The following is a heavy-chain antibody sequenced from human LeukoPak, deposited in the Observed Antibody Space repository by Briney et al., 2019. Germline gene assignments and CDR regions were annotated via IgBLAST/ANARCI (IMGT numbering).Heavy chain of an antibody. D-gene: IGHD3-9*01. CDR3: AKDRRVCDRRYSPASFFDY. Sequence: GGSLRLSCAASGFTFSSYGMHWVRQAPGKGLEWVAVISYDGSNKYYADSVKGRFTISRDNSKNTLYLQMNSLRAEDTAVYYCAKDRRVCDRRYSPASFFDYWGQGTLVTVSS. J-gene: IGHJ4*02. CDR2: ISYDGSNK. CDR1: GFTFSSYG. V-gene: IGHV3-30*18.